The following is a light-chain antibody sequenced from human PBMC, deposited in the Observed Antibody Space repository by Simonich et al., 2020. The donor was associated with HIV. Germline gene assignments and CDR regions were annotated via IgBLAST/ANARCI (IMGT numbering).Light chain of an antibody. CDR2: KAS. Sequence: DIQMTQSPSTLSASVGDRVTITCRASQSISSWLAWCQQKPGKAPKLLIYKASSLESGVPSRFSGRGSGTEFTLTISSLQPDDFATYYCQQYNSYSWTFGQGTKVEIK. CDR1: QSISSW. CDR3: QQYNSYSWT. J-gene: IGKJ1*01. V-gene: IGKV1-5*03.